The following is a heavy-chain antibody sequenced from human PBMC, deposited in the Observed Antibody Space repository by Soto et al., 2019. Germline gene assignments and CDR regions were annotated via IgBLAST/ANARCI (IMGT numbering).Heavy chain of an antibody. V-gene: IGHV4-31*03. J-gene: IGHJ4*02. CDR1: GGSISSSDYY. Sequence: SETLSLTCTVSGGSISSSDYYWSRIRQPPGKGLEWIGYIYSSGNTYYNPSLKSRLTISVDTSTNQFSLKLNSVTAADTALYYCARGLSAAKVVTCYFDYWGQRTLVTVSS. CDR2: IYSSGNT. D-gene: IGHD2-21*02. CDR3: ARGLSAAKVVTCYFDY.